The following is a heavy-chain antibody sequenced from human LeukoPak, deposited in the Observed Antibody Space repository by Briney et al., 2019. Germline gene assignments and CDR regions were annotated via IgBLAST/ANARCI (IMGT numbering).Heavy chain of an antibody. CDR2: ISFDASNK. V-gene: IGHV3-30*18. Sequence: PGGSLRLSCAASGFTFSSYGMHWVRQAPGKGLEWVAVISFDASNKYYADSVKGRFIISRDNSKSTLYLQMNSLRAEDTAVYYCAKDVDPFGSGSYVEGFDYWGQGTLVTVSS. CDR1: GFTFSSYG. CDR3: AKDVDPFGSGSYVEGFDY. D-gene: IGHD3-10*01. J-gene: IGHJ4*02.